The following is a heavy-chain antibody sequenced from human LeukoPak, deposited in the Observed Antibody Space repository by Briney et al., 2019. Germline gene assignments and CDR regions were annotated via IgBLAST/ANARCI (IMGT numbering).Heavy chain of an antibody. CDR3: ARRAPAGGDAFDI. Sequence: GASVKVSCKASGYTFTGYYMHWVRQAPGQGLEWMGWINPNSGGTNYAQKFQGRVTMTRDTSISTAYMELSRLRSEDTAVYYCARRAPAGGDAFDIWGQGTMVTVSS. CDR1: GYTFTGYY. CDR2: INPNSGGT. V-gene: IGHV1-2*02. D-gene: IGHD3-10*01. J-gene: IGHJ3*02.